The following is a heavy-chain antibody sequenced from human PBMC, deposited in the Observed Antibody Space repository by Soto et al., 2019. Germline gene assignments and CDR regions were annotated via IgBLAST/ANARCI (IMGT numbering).Heavy chain of an antibody. V-gene: IGHV3-11*01. CDR3: ARSYSSGWEFDY. J-gene: IGHJ4*02. Sequence: GGSLRLSCGASGFTFSNYYMSWIRQAPGKGLEWVSYISSTGRTIYYADSVKGRFTVSRGNAQNSLSLKLNSLRVEDTAVYYCARSYSSGWEFDYWGQGTQVTVSS. CDR2: ISSTGRTI. CDR1: GFTFSNYY. D-gene: IGHD6-19*01.